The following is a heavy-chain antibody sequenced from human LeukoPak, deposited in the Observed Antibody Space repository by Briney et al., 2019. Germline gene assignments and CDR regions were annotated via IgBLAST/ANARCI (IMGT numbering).Heavy chain of an antibody. CDR2: ISYDGSNK. CDR3: ARLVSPRYFDY. Sequence: PGRSLRLSCAASGSTFSSYGMHWVRQAPGKGLEWVAVISYDGSNKYYADSVKGRFTISRDNSKNTLYLQMNSLRAEDTAVYYCARLVSPRYFDYWGQGALVTVSS. CDR1: GSTFSSYG. D-gene: IGHD6-6*01. J-gene: IGHJ4*02. V-gene: IGHV3-30*03.